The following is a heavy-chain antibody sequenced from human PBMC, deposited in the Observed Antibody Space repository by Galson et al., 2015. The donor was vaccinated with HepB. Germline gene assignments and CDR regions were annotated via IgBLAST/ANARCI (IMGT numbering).Heavy chain of an antibody. D-gene: IGHD2-21*02. CDR2: ISSSSSYT. V-gene: IGHV3-11*03. CDR1: GFTFSDYY. CDR3: AASIVVVTATYWYFDL. J-gene: IGHJ2*01. Sequence: SLRLSCAASGFTFSDYYMSWIRQAPGKGLEWVSYISSSSSYTNYADSVKGRFTISRDNAKNSLYLQMNSLRAEDTAVYYCAASIVVVTATYWYFDLWGRGTLVTVSS.